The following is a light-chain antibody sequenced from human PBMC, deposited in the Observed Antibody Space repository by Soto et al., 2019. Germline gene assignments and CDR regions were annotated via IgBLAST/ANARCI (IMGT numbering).Light chain of an antibody. CDR3: QQSYTFGPLT. V-gene: IGKV1-39*01. CDR1: QSISSY. Sequence: DIQMTQSPSSLSASVGDRVTITCRASQSISSYLNWYQQKPGKAPKLLIYAASSLQSGVPSRFSSSGSGTDFTLTISSLQPEDFATYYCQQSYTFGPLTFGGGTKVEIK. CDR2: AAS. J-gene: IGKJ4*01.